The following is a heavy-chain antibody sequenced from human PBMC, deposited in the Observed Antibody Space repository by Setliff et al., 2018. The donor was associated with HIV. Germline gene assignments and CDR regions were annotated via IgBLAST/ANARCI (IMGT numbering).Heavy chain of an antibody. D-gene: IGHD2-21*02. CDR3: ARSLVVTAHLDY. V-gene: IGHV4-61*02. CDR1: GGSISSGNYY. J-gene: IGHJ4*02. Sequence: PSETLSLTCTVSGGSISSGNYYWSWIRQPAGKGLEWIGRIYTSGSTNYNPSLKSRVTISLDTSKNQFSLNLSSVTAADTAVCYCARSLVVTAHLDYWGQGTLVTVSS. CDR2: IYTSGST.